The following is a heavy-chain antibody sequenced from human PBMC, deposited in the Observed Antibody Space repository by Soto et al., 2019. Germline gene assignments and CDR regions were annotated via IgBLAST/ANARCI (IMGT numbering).Heavy chain of an antibody. CDR2: ISAYNGNT. V-gene: IGHV1-18*01. J-gene: IGHJ4*02. CDR3: ARARSADIPPGY. D-gene: IGHD2-15*01. CDR1: GYTFTSYG. Sequence: QVQLVQSGAEVKKPGASVKVSCKASGYTFTSYGISWVRQDPGQGLEWMGWISAYNGNTNYAQKLQGRVTMTTDASTSKACMELRGLRSDATAVYFFARARSADIPPGYWGRGTLVTVAS.